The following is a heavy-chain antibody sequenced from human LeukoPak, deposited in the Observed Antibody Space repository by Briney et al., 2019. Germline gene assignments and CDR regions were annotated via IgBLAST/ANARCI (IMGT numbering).Heavy chain of an antibody. CDR3: ARSYPNPANYFDY. CDR1: GYTFTGYY. D-gene: IGHD1-14*01. CDR2: INPNSGGT. Sequence: ASVKVSCKASGYTFTGYYMHWVRQAPGQGLEWMGWINPNSGGTNYAQKFQGRVTMTRDTSTSTVYMELSSLRSEDTAVYYCARSYPNPANYFDYWGQGTLVTVSS. V-gene: IGHV1-2*02. J-gene: IGHJ4*02.